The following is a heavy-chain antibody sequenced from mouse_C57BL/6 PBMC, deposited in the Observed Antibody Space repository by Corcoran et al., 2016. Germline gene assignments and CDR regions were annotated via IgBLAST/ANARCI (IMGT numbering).Heavy chain of an antibody. D-gene: IGHD1-1*01. J-gene: IGHJ3*01. CDR2: IYPGSGST. V-gene: IGHV1-55*01. CDR3: ARGYYYGSSYEGPWFAY. CDR1: GYTFTSYW. Sequence: QVQLQQPGAELVKPGASVKMSCKASGYTFTSYWITWVKQRPGQGLEWIGDIYPGSGSTNYNEKFKSKATLTVDTSSSTAYMQLSSLTSEDSAVYYCARGYYYGSSYEGPWFAYWGQGTLVTVSA.